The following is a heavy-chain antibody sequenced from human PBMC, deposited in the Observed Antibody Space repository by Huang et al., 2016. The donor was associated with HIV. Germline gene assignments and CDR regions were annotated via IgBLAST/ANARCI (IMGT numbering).Heavy chain of an antibody. J-gene: IGHJ3*02. CDR3: ARHMDCSSSSCLAGGHERGPFDM. D-gene: IGHD2-2*01. CDR2: SYYSSSS. CDR1: GGSISSSSYC. Sequence: QLQLQESGPGLVKPSETLSLTCSVSGGSISSSSYCWGWIRQPPGKGLEWIGSSYYSSSSFYNPTLKSRVTISVDTSKNQFSLRLSSGTAADTSVYYCARHMDCSSSSCLAGGHERGPFDMWGQGTMVTVSS. V-gene: IGHV4-39*01.